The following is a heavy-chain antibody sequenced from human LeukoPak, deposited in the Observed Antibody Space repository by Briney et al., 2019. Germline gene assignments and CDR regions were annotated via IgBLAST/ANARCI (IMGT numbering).Heavy chain of an antibody. J-gene: IGHJ4*02. CDR1: GFAFNRYV. V-gene: IGHV3-30*02. CDR3: TTDKDYASGRG. Sequence: PGGSLRVSCAASGFAFNRYVMHWVRLPPGKGLDWVAFISSGGSETYYADSVKGRFTISRDNSKNTLFLQMNSLKTEDTAVYYCTTDKDYASGRGWGQGTLVTVSS. D-gene: IGHD3-10*01. CDR2: ISSGGSET.